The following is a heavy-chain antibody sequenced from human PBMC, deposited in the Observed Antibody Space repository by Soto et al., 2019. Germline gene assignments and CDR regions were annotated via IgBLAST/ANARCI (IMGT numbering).Heavy chain of an antibody. CDR1: GGTFSSYA. D-gene: IGHD6-13*01. CDR2: IIPIFGTA. J-gene: IGHJ6*02. Sequence: QVQLVQSGAEVKKPGSSVKVSCKASGGTFSSYAISWVRQAPGQGLEWMGGIIPIFGTANYAQKFQGRVTIPGDKSTGTAYRERRSLRSEDTAGYYWAGTGEELDRPYYDGMDVGGQGTTVTVSS. CDR3: AGTGEELDRPYYDGMDV. V-gene: IGHV1-69*06.